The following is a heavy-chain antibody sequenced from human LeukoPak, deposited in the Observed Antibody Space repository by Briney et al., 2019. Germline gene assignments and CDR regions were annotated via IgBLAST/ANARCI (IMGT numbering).Heavy chain of an antibody. V-gene: IGHV3-33*08. CDR2: IWYDGSNK. Sequence: GGSLRLSCTASGFTFSTFHMHWVRQAPGKGLEWVAVIWYDGSNKYYADSVKGRFTISRDNSKNTLYLQMNSLRAEDTAVYYCARDPHDFWSGYYYYGMDVWGQGTTVTVSS. CDR1: GFTFSTFH. CDR3: ARDPHDFWSGYYYYGMDV. D-gene: IGHD3-3*01. J-gene: IGHJ6*02.